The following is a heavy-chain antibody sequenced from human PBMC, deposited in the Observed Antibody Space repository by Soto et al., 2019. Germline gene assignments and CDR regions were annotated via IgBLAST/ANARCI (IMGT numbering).Heavy chain of an antibody. CDR1: GFTFSSFS. V-gene: IGHV3-23*01. Sequence: EVQLLESGGGLVQPGGSLRLSCAASGFTFSSFSLSWVRQAPGKGLEWVLGISGLGGSIYYADSVKGRFTITRDNSKNTLYQQMTSLRAEDTGVYYCSKFNGDTFDRYFFDFWGQRTLVTVSP. J-gene: IGHJ4*02. CDR3: SKFNGDTFDRYFFDF. D-gene: IGHD2-8*01. CDR2: ISGLGGSI.